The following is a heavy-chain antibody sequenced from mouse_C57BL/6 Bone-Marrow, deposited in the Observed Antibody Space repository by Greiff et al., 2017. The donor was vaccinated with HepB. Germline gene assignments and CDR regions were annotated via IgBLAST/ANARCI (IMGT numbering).Heavy chain of an antibody. J-gene: IGHJ3*01. CDR2: INPSSGYT. CDR1: GSTFTSYW. CDR3: ARYYYGSSPAWFAY. V-gene: IGHV1-7*01. D-gene: IGHD1-1*01. Sequence: VRLQRSGAELAKPGASVKLSCKASGSTFTSYWMPWVNQRPGQGQEWIGYINPSSGYTKYNQKFKDKATLTADKSSSTAYMQLSSLTYEDSAVYYCARYYYGSSPAWFAYWGQGTLVTVSA.